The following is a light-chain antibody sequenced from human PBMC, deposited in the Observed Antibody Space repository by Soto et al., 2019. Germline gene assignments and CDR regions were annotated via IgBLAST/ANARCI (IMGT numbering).Light chain of an antibody. CDR1: QSVSSN. CDR3: QQYNNWAPLT. V-gene: IGKV3-15*01. J-gene: IGKJ4*01. Sequence: EIVMTQSPATLSVSPGERATLSCRARQSVSSNLAWYQQKPGQAPRLLIYDASTRATGIPARFSGSGSGTEFTLTISSLQSEDFAVYYCQQYNNWAPLTFGGGTKVEIK. CDR2: DAS.